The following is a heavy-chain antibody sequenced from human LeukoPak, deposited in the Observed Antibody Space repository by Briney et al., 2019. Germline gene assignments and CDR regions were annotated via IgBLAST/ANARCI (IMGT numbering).Heavy chain of an antibody. D-gene: IGHD3-16*01. Sequence: QSGGSLRLSCAASRFTFSSYSMNWVRQAPGKGLEWVSYINSRSSSIDYADSVKGRFTISRDNFKNSLYLQMNSLRVEDTAVYYCAGEPPWGSETFDIWGQGTMVTVSS. V-gene: IGHV3-48*01. CDR2: INSRSSSI. J-gene: IGHJ3*02. CDR3: AGEPPWGSETFDI. CDR1: RFTFSSYS.